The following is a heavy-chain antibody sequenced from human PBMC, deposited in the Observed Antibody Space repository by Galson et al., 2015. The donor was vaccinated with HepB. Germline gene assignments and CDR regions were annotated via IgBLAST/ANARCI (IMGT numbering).Heavy chain of an antibody. Sequence: SVKVSCKASGYSFVDYAIGWVRQAPGQGLEWMGWINTYNGNINYAQKFQDRFTMTTDAFTTTASMELRSLRPDDSAVYYCARTLVAYYYYAMDVWGQGTTVTVSS. CDR2: INTYNGNI. D-gene: IGHD2-15*01. J-gene: IGHJ6*02. CDR1: GYSFVDYA. V-gene: IGHV1-18*04. CDR3: ARTLVAYYYYAMDV.